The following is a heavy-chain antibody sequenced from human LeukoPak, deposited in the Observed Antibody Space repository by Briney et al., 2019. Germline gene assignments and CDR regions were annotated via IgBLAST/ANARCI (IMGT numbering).Heavy chain of an antibody. CDR1: GGSIYSSYYY. V-gene: IGHV4-39*07. J-gene: IGHJ1*01. Sequence: PSETLSLTCSVSGGSIYSSYYYWVWIRQPPGKGLEWIGRIYSSGSTNYNPSLKSRVTISVDTSKNQFSLKLSSVTAADTAVYYCARVAGTGAEYFQHWGQGTLVTVSS. CDR2: IYSSGST. CDR3: ARVAGTGAEYFQH.